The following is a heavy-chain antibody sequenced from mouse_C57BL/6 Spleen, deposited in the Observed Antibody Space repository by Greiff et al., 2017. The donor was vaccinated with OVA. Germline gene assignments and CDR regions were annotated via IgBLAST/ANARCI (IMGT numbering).Heavy chain of an antibody. CDR3: ASGYYGSSYSY. J-gene: IGHJ2*01. CDR1: GYTFTSYW. D-gene: IGHD1-1*01. CDR2: IYPSDSET. V-gene: IGHV1-61*01. Sequence: QVQLQQPGAELVRPGSSVKLSCKASGYTFTSYWMDWVKQRPGQGLEWIGNIYPSDSETHYNQKFKDKATLTVDKSSSTAYMRLSSLTSEDSAVYYCASGYYGSSYSYWGQGTTLTVSS.